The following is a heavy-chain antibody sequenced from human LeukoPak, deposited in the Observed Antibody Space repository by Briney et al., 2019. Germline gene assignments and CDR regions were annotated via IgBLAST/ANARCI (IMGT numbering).Heavy chain of an antibody. CDR3: ASSLGSSGFYFDY. CDR2: IYTSGST. J-gene: IGHJ4*02. V-gene: IGHV4-61*02. CDR1: GGSISSGSYY. Sequence: SETLSLTCTVSGGSISSGSYYWSWIRQPAGKGLEWIGRIYTSGSTNYNPSLKSRVTISVDTSKNQFSLKLSSVTAADTAVYYCASSLGSSGFYFDYWGQGTLVTVSS. D-gene: IGHD6-6*01.